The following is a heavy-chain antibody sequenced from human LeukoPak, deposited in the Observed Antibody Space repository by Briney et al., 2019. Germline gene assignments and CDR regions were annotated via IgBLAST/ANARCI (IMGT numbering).Heavy chain of an antibody. CDR3: ATTTTRGIPHYFDY. J-gene: IGHJ4*02. CDR2: IYPGDSDT. CDR1: GYSLASYW. V-gene: IGHV5-51*01. Sequence: GESLKISCKGSGYSLASYWIVWVRQMPGKGLECMGIIYPGDSDTRYRPSFQGQVTISADKSISTAYLQWSGLKTSDTAMYYCATTTTRGIPHYFDYWGQGTLVTVSS. D-gene: IGHD1-1*01.